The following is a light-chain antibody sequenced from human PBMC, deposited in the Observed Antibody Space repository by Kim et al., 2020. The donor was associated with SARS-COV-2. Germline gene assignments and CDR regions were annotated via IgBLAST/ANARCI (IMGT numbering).Light chain of an antibody. CDR2: EVN. CDR3: SSYEDINNFRV. CDR1: SGDVGGYKC. Sequence: SVTISATGTSGDVGGYKCVSWYQQHPDKAPQLLIYEVNKRPSGVPDRFSGSKSGNTASLTVSGLQAEDEAEYYCSSYEDINNFRVFGGGTKLSVL. V-gene: IGLV2-8*01. J-gene: IGLJ3*02.